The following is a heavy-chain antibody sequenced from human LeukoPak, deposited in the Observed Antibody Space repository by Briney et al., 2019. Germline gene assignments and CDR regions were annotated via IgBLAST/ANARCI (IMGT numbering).Heavy chain of an antibody. V-gene: IGHV3-66*01. Sequence: TGGSLRLSCAASGFTVSSNYMSWVRQAPGKGLEWVSVIYSGGSTYYADSVKGRFTISRDNSKNTLYLQMNSLRAEDTAVYYCVKVDYVGGGHYFDNWGQGTLVTVSS. CDR1: GFTVSSNY. J-gene: IGHJ4*02. CDR3: VKVDYVGGGHYFDN. D-gene: IGHD3-16*01. CDR2: IYSGGST.